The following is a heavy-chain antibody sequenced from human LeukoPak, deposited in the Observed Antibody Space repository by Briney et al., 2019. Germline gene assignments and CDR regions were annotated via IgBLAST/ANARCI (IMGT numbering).Heavy chain of an antibody. Sequence: PSETLSLTCAVSGGSISSSNWWSWVRQPPGKGLEWIGEIYHSGSTNYNPSLKSRVTISVDKSKNQFSLKLSSVTAADTAVYYCARSLYDSSGYLDYWGQGTLVTVSS. J-gene: IGHJ4*02. CDR1: GGSISSSNW. D-gene: IGHD3-22*01. CDR2: IYHSGST. CDR3: ARSLYDSSGYLDY. V-gene: IGHV4-4*02.